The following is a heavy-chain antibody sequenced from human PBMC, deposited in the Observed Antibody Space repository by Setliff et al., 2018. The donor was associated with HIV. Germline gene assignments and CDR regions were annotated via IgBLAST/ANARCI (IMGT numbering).Heavy chain of an antibody. CDR2: INWNGGST. CDR3: ARGRGESRTNYFDY. CDR1: GFSFSNYG. V-gene: IGHV3-20*04. J-gene: IGHJ4*02. Sequence: GGSLRLSCVASGFSFSNYGMSWVRQAPGKGLEWVSGINWNGGSTGYADSVKGRFTISRDNAKNSLYLQMNSLRAEDTAVYFCARGRGESRTNYFDYWGQGSLVTVSS.